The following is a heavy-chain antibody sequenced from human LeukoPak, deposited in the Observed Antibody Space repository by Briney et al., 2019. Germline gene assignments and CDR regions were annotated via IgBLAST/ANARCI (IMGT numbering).Heavy chain of an antibody. D-gene: IGHD3-16*01. CDR3: AKGLGDPRPFDY. Sequence: GRSLRLSCAASGFTFSSYGMHWVRQAPGKGLEWVAVISYDGSNKYYADSVKGRFTISRDNSKNTLYLQMNSLRAEDTAVYYCAKGLGDPRPFDYWGQGTLVTVSS. CDR1: GFTFSSYG. J-gene: IGHJ4*02. V-gene: IGHV3-30*18. CDR2: ISYDGSNK.